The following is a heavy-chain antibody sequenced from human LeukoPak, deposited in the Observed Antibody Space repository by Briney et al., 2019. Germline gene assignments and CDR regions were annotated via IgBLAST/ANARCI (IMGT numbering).Heavy chain of an antibody. Sequence: SETLSLTCTVSGGSISSYYWSWIRQPPGKGLEWIGYIYYSGSINYNPSLKSRVTISVDTSKNQFSLKLSSVTAADTAVYYCAREPGDDGWFDPWGQGTLVTVSS. V-gene: IGHV4-59*01. CDR2: IYYSGSI. J-gene: IGHJ5*02. D-gene: IGHD5-12*01. CDR1: GGSISSYY. CDR3: AREPGDDGWFDP.